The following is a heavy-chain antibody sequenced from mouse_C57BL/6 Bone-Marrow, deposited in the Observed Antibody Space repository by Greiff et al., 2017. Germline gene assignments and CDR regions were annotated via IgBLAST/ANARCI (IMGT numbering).Heavy chain of an antibody. CDR3: ARKPNWGDFDY. D-gene: IGHD4-1*02. Sequence: QVQLKQSDVELVKPGASVKISCKVSGYTFTDHTIHWMKQRPEQGLEWIGYIYPRDGSTKYNEKLKGKATFTADKASSTAYMQLNSLTSEDSAVYFCARKPNWGDFDYWGQGTTLTVSS. V-gene: IGHV1-78*01. CDR1: GYTFTDHT. CDR2: IYPRDGST. J-gene: IGHJ2*01.